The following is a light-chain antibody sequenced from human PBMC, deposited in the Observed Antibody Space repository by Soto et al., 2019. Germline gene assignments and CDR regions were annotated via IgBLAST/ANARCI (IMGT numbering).Light chain of an antibody. CDR3: QQKT. Sequence: EIVLTQSPGTLSLSPGERATLSCRASQSVTSNYLAWYQQKPGQAPRLLVYGASSRATGISDRFSGSGSGTDFTLTISRLEPEDFAVYYCQQKTFGQGTKVDIK. V-gene: IGKV3-20*01. CDR1: QSVTSNY. J-gene: IGKJ1*01. CDR2: GAS.